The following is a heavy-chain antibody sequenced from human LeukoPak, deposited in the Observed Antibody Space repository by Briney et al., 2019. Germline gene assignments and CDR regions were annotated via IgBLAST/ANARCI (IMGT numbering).Heavy chain of an antibody. CDR2: IKQDGSEQ. V-gene: IGHV3-7*01. Sequence: PGGSLRLSCSASGFTFSSSWMTWARQAPGKGLEWVANIKQDGSEQYTADSLKGRFTISRDNDKKLVFLQMNSLRVDDTAVYYCARVGPSYYYYMDAWGNGTTVIVSS. CDR3: ARVGPSYYYYMDA. CDR1: GFTFSSSW. J-gene: IGHJ6*03.